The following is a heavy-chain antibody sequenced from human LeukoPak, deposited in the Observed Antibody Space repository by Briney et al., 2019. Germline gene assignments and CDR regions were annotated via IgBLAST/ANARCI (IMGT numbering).Heavy chain of an antibody. V-gene: IGHV3-33*01. CDR3: ARARLGYDSSGYWY. CDR1: GFTFSSYG. CDR2: IWYDGSNK. Sequence: GGSLRLSCAASGFTFSSYGMHWVRQAPGKGLEWVAVIWYDGSNKYYADSVKGRFTISRDNSKNTLYLQMNSLRAEDTAVYYCARARLGYDSSGYWYWGQGTLVTVSS. D-gene: IGHD3-22*01. J-gene: IGHJ4*02.